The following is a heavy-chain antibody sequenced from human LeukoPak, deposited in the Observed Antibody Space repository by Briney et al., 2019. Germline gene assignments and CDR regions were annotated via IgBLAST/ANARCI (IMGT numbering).Heavy chain of an antibody. CDR1: GFTFSSYA. CDR2: ISGSGGST. Sequence: PGGSLRLSCAASGFTFSSYAMSWVRQAPGKGLEWVSAISGSGGSTYYADSVKGRFTISRDNSKNTLYLQMNSLRAEDTAVYYCAKDLAVTTWKVEGTDYWGQGTLVTVSS. CDR3: AKDLAVTTWKVEGTDY. J-gene: IGHJ4*02. V-gene: IGHV3-23*01. D-gene: IGHD4-17*01.